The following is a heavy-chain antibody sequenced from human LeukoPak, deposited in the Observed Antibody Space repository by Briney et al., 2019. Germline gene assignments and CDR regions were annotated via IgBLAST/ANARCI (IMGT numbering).Heavy chain of an antibody. CDR2: IIPIFGTA. Sequence: GASVKVSCKASGYTFTSYGISWVRQAPGQGLEWMGGIIPIFGTANYAQKFQGRVTITADESTSTAYMELSSLRSEDTAVYYCAAKLELLIRRAFDIWGQGTMVTVSS. V-gene: IGHV1-69*13. CDR3: AAKLELLIRRAFDI. D-gene: IGHD1-7*01. CDR1: GYTFTSYG. J-gene: IGHJ3*02.